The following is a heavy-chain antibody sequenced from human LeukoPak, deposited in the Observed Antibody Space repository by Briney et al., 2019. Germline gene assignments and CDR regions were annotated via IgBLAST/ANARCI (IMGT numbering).Heavy chain of an antibody. CDR3: ATSWGPDTSAFRWGRDGMDV. CDR2: ISKSGDHT. CDR1: GFTVSGHP. V-gene: IGHV3-23*01. J-gene: IGHJ6*02. Sequence: GGSLRLSCAASGFTVSGHPMSWVRQAPGKGLEWVSAISKSGDHTYYAASAKGRFTIYRDNSKNTQYLQMNSLRAEDTAVYYCATSWGPDTSAFRWGRDGMDVWGQGTTVIVS. D-gene: IGHD3-16*01.